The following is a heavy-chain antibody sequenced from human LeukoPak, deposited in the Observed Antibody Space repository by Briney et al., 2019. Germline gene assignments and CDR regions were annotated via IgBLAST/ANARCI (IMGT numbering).Heavy chain of an antibody. V-gene: IGHV3-30*02. D-gene: IGHD6-19*01. J-gene: IGHJ5*02. Sequence: PGGSLRLSCAASGFTFSSYGMHWVRQAPGKGLEWVAFIRYDGSNKYYADSVKGRFSISRDNSKNTLYLQMNSLRAEDTAVYYCAKAKFKQWLVRNWFDPWGQGTLVTVSS. CDR1: GFTFSSYG. CDR2: IRYDGSNK. CDR3: AKAKFKQWLVRNWFDP.